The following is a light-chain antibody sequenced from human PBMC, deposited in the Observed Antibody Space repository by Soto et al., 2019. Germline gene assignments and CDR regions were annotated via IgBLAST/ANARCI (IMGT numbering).Light chain of an antibody. CDR1: QGISTW. Sequence: DIQMTQSPSSVSASVGDRVTITCRASQGISTWLARYQQKPVKPPKLLIYTGSSLQSGVPSRCSGSGSETDFTLTTSSMQHEDFAAYYCQKANSFPLTFGGGTKVEIK. CDR3: QKANSFPLT. CDR2: TGS. V-gene: IGKV1-12*01. J-gene: IGKJ4*01.